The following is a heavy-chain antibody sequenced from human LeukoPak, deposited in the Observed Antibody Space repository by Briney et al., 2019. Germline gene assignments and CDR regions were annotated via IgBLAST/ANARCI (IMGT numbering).Heavy chain of an antibody. CDR3: ARGLRLYGDSSGYSPVAFDI. J-gene: IGHJ3*02. D-gene: IGHD3-22*01. Sequence: PSETLSLTCAVSGGSISSGGYSWSWIRQPPGKGLEWIGYIYHSGSTYYNPSLKSRVTISVDRSKNQFSLKLSSVTAADTAVYYCARGLRLYGDSSGYSPVAFDIWGQGTMVTVSS. V-gene: IGHV4-30-2*01. CDR2: IYHSGST. CDR1: GGSISSGGYS.